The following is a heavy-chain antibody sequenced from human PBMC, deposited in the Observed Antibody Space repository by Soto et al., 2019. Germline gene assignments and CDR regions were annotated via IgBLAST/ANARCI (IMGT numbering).Heavy chain of an antibody. V-gene: IGHV3-30-3*01. CDR1: GFTFSSYA. Sequence: QVQLVESGGGVVQPGRSLRLSCAASGFTFSSYAMHWVRQAPGKGLEWVAVISYDGSNKYYADSVKGRFTISRDDSKNTLYLQMNSLRAEDTAVYYWARERGWYGGYWGQGTLVTVSS. CDR3: ARERGWYGGY. D-gene: IGHD6-19*01. J-gene: IGHJ4*02. CDR2: ISYDGSNK.